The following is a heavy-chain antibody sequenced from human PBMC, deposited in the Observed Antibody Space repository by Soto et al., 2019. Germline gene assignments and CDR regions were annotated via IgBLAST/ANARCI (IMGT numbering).Heavy chain of an antibody. CDR2: IYHSGST. J-gene: IGHJ5*02. V-gene: IGHV4-4*02. CDR3: ARETYYDFWSGYYWFDP. CDR1: GGSISSGNW. Sequence: SETLSLTCAVSGGSISSGNWWSWVRQPPGKGLEWIGEIYHSGSTNYNPSLKSRVTISVDKSKNQFSLKLSSVTAADTAVYYCARETYYDFWSGYYWFDPWGQGTLVTV. D-gene: IGHD3-3*01.